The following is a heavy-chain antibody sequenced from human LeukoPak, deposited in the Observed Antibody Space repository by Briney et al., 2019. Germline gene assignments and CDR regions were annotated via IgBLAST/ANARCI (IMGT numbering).Heavy chain of an antibody. Sequence: PGGALRLSCAASGFTFSDYYMSWIRQAPGKGLEWVSYISSSGSTIYYADSVKGRFTISRDNAKNSLYLQMNSLRAEDTDVYYCARDMFTAMVTWGGFDPWGQGTLVTVSS. D-gene: IGHD5-18*01. V-gene: IGHV3-11*01. CDR2: ISSSGSTI. CDR3: ARDMFTAMVTWGGFDP. J-gene: IGHJ5*02. CDR1: GFTFSDYY.